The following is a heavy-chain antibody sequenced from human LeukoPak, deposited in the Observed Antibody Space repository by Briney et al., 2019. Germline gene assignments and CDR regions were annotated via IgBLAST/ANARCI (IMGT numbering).Heavy chain of an antibody. CDR3: ARDPDLQWLVYDY. CDR2: IRYDGSNK. V-gene: IGHV3-30*02. J-gene: IGHJ4*02. CDR1: GFTFSSYG. D-gene: IGHD6-19*01. Sequence: PGGSLRLSCAASGFTFSSYGMHWVRQAPGKGLEWVAFIRYDGSNKYYADSVKGRFTISRDNAKNSLYLQMNSPRAEDTAVYYCARDPDLQWLVYDYWGQGTLVTVSS.